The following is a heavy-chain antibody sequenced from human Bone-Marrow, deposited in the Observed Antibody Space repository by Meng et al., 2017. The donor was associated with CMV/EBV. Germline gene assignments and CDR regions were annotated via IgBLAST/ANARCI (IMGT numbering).Heavy chain of an antibody. CDR2: IKQDESEK. J-gene: IGHJ4*02. CDR1: GFTFRSYG. CDR3: ARDTYGAIDY. D-gene: IGHD2-8*01. Sequence: GESLKISCAAAGFTFRSYGMHWVRQAPGKGLEWVDNIKQDESEKHYVDSVRGRFTISRDNAKNSLYLQMNSLRAEDTAVYYCARDTYGAIDYWGQGTLVTVSS. V-gene: IGHV3-7*01.